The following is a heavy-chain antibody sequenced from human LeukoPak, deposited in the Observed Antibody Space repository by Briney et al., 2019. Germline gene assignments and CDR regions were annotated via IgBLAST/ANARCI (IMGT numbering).Heavy chain of an antibody. J-gene: IGHJ4*02. V-gene: IGHV3-23*01. CDR1: GFTFSSYA. CDR3: ATATYYYDSSGYYPLGY. D-gene: IGHD3-22*01. Sequence: PGGSLRLSCAASGFTFSSYAMSWVRQAPGKGLEWVSAISGSGGSTYYADSVKGRFTISRDNSKNTLYLQMNSLRAEDTAVYYCATATYYYDSSGYYPLGYWGQGTLVTVSS. CDR2: ISGSGGST.